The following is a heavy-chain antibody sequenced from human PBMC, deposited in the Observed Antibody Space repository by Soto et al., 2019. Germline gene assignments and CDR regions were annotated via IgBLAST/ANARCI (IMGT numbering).Heavy chain of an antibody. V-gene: IGHV5-10-1*01. CDR1: GYSFTSYW. J-gene: IGHJ6*02. CDR2: IDPSDSYT. Sequence: ESLKISCKGSGYSFTSYWISWVRQMPGKGLEWMGRIDPSDSYTNYSPSFQGHVTISADKSISTAYLQWSSLKASDTAMYYCAISYYDILTGYYTTSYGMDVWGQGTTVTVSS. CDR3: AISYYDILTGYYTTSYGMDV. D-gene: IGHD3-9*01.